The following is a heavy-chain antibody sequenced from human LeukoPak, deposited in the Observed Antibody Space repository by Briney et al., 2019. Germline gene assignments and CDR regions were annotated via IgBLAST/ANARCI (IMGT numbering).Heavy chain of an antibody. D-gene: IGHD3-10*01. CDR3: ARGSMVRGYPPRY. V-gene: IGHV4-34*01. CDR1: GGSFSAYY. J-gene: IGHJ4*02. CDR2: ISHSGRA. Sequence: PSETLSLTCAVYGGSFSAYYWTWIRQPPGKGLEWIGEISHSGRANYNPSLKSRVTISVDTSKNQFSLKVNSVTAADTAVYYCARGSMVRGYPPRYWGQGTLVTVSS.